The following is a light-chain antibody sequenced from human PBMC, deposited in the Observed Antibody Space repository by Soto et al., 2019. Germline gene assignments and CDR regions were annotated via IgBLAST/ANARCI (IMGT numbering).Light chain of an antibody. CDR2: NNN. Sequence: QSVLTQPPSASGTPGQRVTISCSGSNSNIGSNTVNWYQQFPGTAPKLLFHNNNHRPSGVPDRFSGSKSGTSASLAISGLQSEDDADYYCASWDDSLNGYVFGTGTKGTVL. CDR1: NSNIGSNT. V-gene: IGLV1-44*01. CDR3: ASWDDSLNGYV. J-gene: IGLJ1*01.